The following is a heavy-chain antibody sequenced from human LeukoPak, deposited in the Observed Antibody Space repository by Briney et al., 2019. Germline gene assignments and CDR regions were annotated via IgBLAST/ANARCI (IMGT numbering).Heavy chain of an antibody. V-gene: IGHV3-30*18. CDR2: ISYDGSNK. Sequence: GGSLRLSCAASGFTFSSYGMHWVRQAPGKGLEWVAVISYDGSNKYYADSVKGRFTISRDNSKNTLYLQMNSLRVEDTAVYYCANGGVGSTVYLDYWGQGTLVTVSS. J-gene: IGHJ4*02. CDR1: GFTFSSYG. D-gene: IGHD1-26*01. CDR3: ANGGVGSTVYLDY.